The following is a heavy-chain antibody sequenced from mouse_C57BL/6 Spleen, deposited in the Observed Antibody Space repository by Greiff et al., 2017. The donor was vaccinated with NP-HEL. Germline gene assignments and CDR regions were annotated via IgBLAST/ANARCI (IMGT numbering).Heavy chain of an antibody. D-gene: IGHD2-5*01. CDR2: IRSKSNNYAT. CDR1: GFSLNTYA. J-gene: IGHJ1*03. CDR3: VRQTYYSKGYFDV. V-gene: IGHV10-1*01. Sequence: EVKLVESGGGLVQPKGSLKLSGAASGFSLNTYAMNWVRQAPGKGLEWVARIRSKSNNYATYYADSVKDRFTISRDDSESMLYLQMNNLKTEDTAMYYCVRQTYYSKGYFDVWGTGTTVTVSS.